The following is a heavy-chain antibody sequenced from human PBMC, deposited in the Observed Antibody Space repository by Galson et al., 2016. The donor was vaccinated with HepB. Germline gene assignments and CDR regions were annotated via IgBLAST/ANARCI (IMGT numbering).Heavy chain of an antibody. CDR3: TTSAGANEFDY. J-gene: IGHJ4*02. D-gene: IGHD1-26*01. Sequence: SLRLSCAGSGFTFSHAWLNWVRQAPGKRLEWVGRIKSKGDGETTDYAAPVKGRFTVSRDDSKNTLYLQMNSLKTEGTAVYHCTTSAGANEFDYWGRGTLVTVSS. V-gene: IGHV3-15*07. CDR1: GFTFSHAW. CDR2: IKSKGDGETT.